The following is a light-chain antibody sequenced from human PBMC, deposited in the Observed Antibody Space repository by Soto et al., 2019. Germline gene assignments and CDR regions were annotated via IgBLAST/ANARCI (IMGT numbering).Light chain of an antibody. V-gene: IGKV3-15*01. CDR1: QSVNSD. CDR3: QKYNNWPPYT. CDR2: GAS. J-gene: IGKJ2*01. Sequence: VLTQSPGTPSVSPGNRASVSCRAIQSVNSDLAWYQQKPGQAPRLLIYGASTRATGTPTRFSGSGSGTEFTLTMSSLQSEDFAVYFCQKYNNWPPYTFGKGTKVDIK.